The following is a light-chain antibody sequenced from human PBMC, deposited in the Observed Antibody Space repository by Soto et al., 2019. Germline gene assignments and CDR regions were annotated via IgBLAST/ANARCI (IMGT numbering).Light chain of an antibody. CDR3: QQRSDWPLT. CDR2: DAS. V-gene: IGKV3-11*01. J-gene: IGKJ4*01. Sequence: IVLTQSPATLSLSPGERATLSCRASQSVSTYLAWYQQKPGQAPRLLLYDASNRATGIPARFSGSGSGTSFTLTISSLEPEDLAIYYCQQRSDWPLTFGGGTKVEIK. CDR1: QSVSTY.